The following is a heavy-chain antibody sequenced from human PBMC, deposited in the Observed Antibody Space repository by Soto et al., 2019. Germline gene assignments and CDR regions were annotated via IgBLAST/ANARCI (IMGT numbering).Heavy chain of an antibody. CDR3: ARTHNYDILKEPSLDNHAFDI. CDR1: GFSLSTSGMC. D-gene: IGHD3-9*01. J-gene: IGHJ3*02. V-gene: IGHV2-70*11. Sequence: GSGTTLVNPTQTLTLTCTFSGFSLSTSGMCVSWIRQPPGKALEWLARIDWDDDKYYSTSLKTRLTISKDTSKNQVVLTMTNMDPVDSATYYCARTHNYDILKEPSLDNHAFDIWGQGTMVTVSS. CDR2: IDWDDDK.